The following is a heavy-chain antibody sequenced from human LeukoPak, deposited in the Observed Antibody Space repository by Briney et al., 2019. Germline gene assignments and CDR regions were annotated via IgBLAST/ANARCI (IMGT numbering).Heavy chain of an antibody. V-gene: IGHV4-39*01. CDR3: ASAGAAAGTVDY. CDR2: IYYSGST. CDR1: GGSISSSSYY. Sequence: SETLSLTCTVSGGSISSSSYYWGWIRQPPGKGLEWIGSIYYSGSTYYNPSLKSRVTISVDTSKNQFSLKLGSVTAADTAVYYCASAGAAAGTVDYWGQGTLVTVSS. J-gene: IGHJ4*02. D-gene: IGHD6-13*01.